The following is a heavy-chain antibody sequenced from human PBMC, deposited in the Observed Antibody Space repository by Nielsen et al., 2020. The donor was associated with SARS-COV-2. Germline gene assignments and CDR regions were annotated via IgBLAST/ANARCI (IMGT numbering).Heavy chain of an antibody. J-gene: IGHJ4*02. CDR1: GGTFSSYA. Sequence: KVSCKASGGTFSSYAISWVRQAPGQGLEWMGGIIPIFGTANYAQKFQGRVTITADESTSTAYMELSSLRSEDTAVYYCAREYCSGGSCRRSAFDYWGQGTLVTVSS. V-gene: IGHV1-69*01. CDR2: IIPIFGTA. CDR3: AREYCSGGSCRRSAFDY. D-gene: IGHD2-15*01.